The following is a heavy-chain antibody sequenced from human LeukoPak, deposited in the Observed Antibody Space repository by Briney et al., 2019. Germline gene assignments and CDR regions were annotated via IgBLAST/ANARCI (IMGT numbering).Heavy chain of an antibody. V-gene: IGHV3-13*01. J-gene: IGHJ6*02. D-gene: IGHD2-15*01. CDR2: FGTVGDT. CDR3: VREIMSAPGASFYQDLDV. CDR1: RFTFIPYD. Sequence: GGSLRLSCSFFRFTFIPYDMHWVRQVKGKDLEWVSAFGTVGDTYYPDSVKGRFTISREVAKNSLYLQMNNLGGGDTRIYYCVREIMSAPGASFYQDLDVWGQGPTVSVSS.